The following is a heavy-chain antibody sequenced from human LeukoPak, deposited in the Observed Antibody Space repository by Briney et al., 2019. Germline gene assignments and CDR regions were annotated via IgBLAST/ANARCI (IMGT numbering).Heavy chain of an antibody. CDR3: ARAVTSAGGDY. CDR1: GFTFSSYS. D-gene: IGHD4-11*01. CDR2: ISSSGSTI. Sequence: GGSLRLSCAASGFTFSSYSMNWVRQAPGKGLEWVSYISSSGSTIYYADSVKGRFTISRDNAKNSLYLQMNSLRAEDTAVYYCARAVTSAGGDYWGQGTLVTVSS. J-gene: IGHJ4*02. V-gene: IGHV3-48*04.